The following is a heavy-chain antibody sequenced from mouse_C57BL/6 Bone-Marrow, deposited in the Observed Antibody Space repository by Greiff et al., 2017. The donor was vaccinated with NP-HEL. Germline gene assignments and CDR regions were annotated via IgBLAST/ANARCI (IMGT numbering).Heavy chain of an antibody. D-gene: IGHD2-4*01. Sequence: EVQLVESGGDLVKPGGSLKLSCAASGFTFSSYGMSWVRQTPDKRLEWVATISSGGSYTYYPDSVKGRFTISRDNAKNTLYLQLSSLKSEDTAMYYCASPYEYDVAWFAYWGQGTLVTVSA. CDR3: ASPYEYDVAWFAY. J-gene: IGHJ3*01. CDR1: GFTFSSYG. CDR2: ISSGGSYT. V-gene: IGHV5-6*01.